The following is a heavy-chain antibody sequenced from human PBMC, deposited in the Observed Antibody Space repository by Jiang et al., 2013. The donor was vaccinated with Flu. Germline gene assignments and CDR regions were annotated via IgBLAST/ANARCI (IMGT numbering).Heavy chain of an antibody. Sequence: LLKPSETLSLTCAVYGGSFSGYYWSWIRQPPGKGLEWIGEINHSGSTNYNPSLKSRVTISVDTSKNQFSLKLGSVTAADTAVYYCARAQRGVYYGSGSYIDYWGQGTLVTVSS. D-gene: IGHD3-10*01. CDR3: ARAQRGVYYGSGSYIDY. CDR1: GGSFSGYY. V-gene: IGHV4-34*01. CDR2: INHSGST. J-gene: IGHJ4*02.